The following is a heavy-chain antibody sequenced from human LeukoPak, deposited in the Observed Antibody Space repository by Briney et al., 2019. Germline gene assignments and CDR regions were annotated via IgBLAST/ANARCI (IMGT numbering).Heavy chain of an antibody. Sequence: PSETLSLTCTVSGGSISSSTYYWGWIRQPPGKGLEWIGSIYYSGSTYYNPSLKSRVTISVDTSKNQFSLKLSSVTAADTAVYYCARVKIVGATTLDYWGQGTLVTVSS. D-gene: IGHD1-26*01. J-gene: IGHJ4*02. CDR3: ARVKIVGATTLDY. CDR2: IYYSGST. CDR1: GGSISSSTYY. V-gene: IGHV4-39*07.